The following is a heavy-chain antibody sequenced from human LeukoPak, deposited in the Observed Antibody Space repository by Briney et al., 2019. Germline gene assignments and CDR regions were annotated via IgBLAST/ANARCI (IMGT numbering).Heavy chain of an antibody. Sequence: GGSLRLSCAASGFTFSSYWLSWVRQAPGKGLEWVANMNLDGREKYYEDSVRGRFTISRDNAKNSLYLQMNSLRAEDTAVYYCTCDLNRSGGLWGQGTMVTVSS. CDR3: TCDLNRSGGL. D-gene: IGHD2-15*01. CDR2: MNLDGREK. J-gene: IGHJ3*01. CDR1: GFTFSSYW. V-gene: IGHV3-7*01.